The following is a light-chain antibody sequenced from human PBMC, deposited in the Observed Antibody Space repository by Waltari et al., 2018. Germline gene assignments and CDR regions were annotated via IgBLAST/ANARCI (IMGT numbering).Light chain of an antibody. CDR1: QDISNG. V-gene: IGKV1-12*01. Sequence: DIQMTQSSSSVSASVGDRVTITCRASQDISNGLAWYQQKPGKGPNLLIFGAFTLQSGVPSRFSGSGSGTDFTLTISGLQPEDSATYFCQQGSSFPPTFGQGTKVEIK. J-gene: IGKJ1*01. CDR3: QQGSSFPPT. CDR2: GAF.